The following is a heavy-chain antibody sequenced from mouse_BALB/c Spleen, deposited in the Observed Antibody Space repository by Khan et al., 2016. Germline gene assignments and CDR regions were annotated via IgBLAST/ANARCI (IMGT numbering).Heavy chain of an antibody. V-gene: IGHV1S29*02. Sequence: VQLQQSGPELVKPGASVKISCKASGYTFTDYNMHWVKQSHGKSLEWIGYIFPHNGGAGYNQKFKNKATLTVGNSSSTAYMELRTLTSEDSAVYYCARRGNAGYYYAMDYWGQGTSVTVSS. J-gene: IGHJ4*01. CDR2: IFPHNGGA. D-gene: IGHD2-1*01. CDR1: GYTFTDYN. CDR3: ARRGNAGYYYAMDY.